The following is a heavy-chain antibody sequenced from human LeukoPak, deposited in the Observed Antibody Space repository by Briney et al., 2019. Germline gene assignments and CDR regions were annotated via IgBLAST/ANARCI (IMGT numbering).Heavy chain of an antibody. D-gene: IGHD3-10*01. CDR1: GDSITGYY. CDR3: AKSNGYGLVDI. CDR2: IFYSGST. V-gene: IGHV4-39*07. Sequence: SETLSLTCSVSGDSITGYYWGWIRQPPGKGLEWIGNIFYSGSTYYSPSLRSRVTISLDTSRNQFSLKLNSVTAADTAVYYCAKSNGYGLVDIWGQGTMVTVSS. J-gene: IGHJ3*02.